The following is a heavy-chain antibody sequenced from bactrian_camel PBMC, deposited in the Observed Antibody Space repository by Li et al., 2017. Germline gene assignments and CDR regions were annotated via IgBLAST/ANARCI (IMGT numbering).Heavy chain of an antibody. Sequence: HVQLVESGGKTVQTGGSLRLSCQASGYHHSAYCLAWFRQAPGKAREGVAGIGTNGVAAAADSVKGRFTISRDSAKTTLFLEMNSLKPDDTAMYYCATGVYCANLLSPSEYDTWGQGTQVTVS. D-gene: IGHD3*01. CDR1: GYHHSAYC. V-gene: IGHV3S6*01. CDR2: IGTNGVA. J-gene: IGHJ4*01. CDR3: ATGVYCANLLSPSEYDT.